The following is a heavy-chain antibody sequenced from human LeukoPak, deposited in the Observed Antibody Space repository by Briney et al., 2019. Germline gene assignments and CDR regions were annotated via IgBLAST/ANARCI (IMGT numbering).Heavy chain of an antibody. CDR1: GFTFSTYS. CDR3: ARGPDIFTSLSPDY. CDR2: ISNSGFYI. Sequence: PGGSLRLSCTASGFTFSTYSMNWVRQAPGKGLEWVSSISNSGFYIYYADSVKGRFTLSRDNAKNSLYLQMDSLRAEDTAVSYCARGPDIFTSLSPDYWVQGGLVTVSS. J-gene: IGHJ4*02. V-gene: IGHV3-21*01. D-gene: IGHD3-9*01.